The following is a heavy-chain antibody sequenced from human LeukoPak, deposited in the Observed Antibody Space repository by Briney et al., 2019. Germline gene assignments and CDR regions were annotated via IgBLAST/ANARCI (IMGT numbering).Heavy chain of an antibody. V-gene: IGHV4-59*01. J-gene: IGHJ6*02. CDR2: IYYSGST. CDR3: ARYYYDSSGYYFGYYYGMDV. CDR1: DGSISSYY. Sequence: SETLSLTCTVSDGSISSYYWSWIRQPPGKGLEWIGYIYYSGSTNYNPSLKSRVTISVDTSKNQFSLKLSSVTAADTAVYYCARYYYDSSGYYFGYYYGMDVWGQGTTVTVSS. D-gene: IGHD3-22*01.